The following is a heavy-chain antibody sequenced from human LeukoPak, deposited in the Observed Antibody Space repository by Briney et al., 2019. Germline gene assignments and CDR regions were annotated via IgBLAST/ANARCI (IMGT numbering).Heavy chain of an antibody. V-gene: IGHV1-18*01. CDR3: ARDRWGVNYYQYMDV. J-gene: IGHJ6*03. CDR1: RGTFSSYG. CDR2: ISAYNGNR. D-gene: IGHD3-10*01. Sequence: ASVKVSCKASRGTFSSYGISWVRLAPGHGLEWMGWISAYNGNRKYEKKLQGRVTMTTDTATSTAYMELSSLRADDTAVYYCARDRWGVNYYQYMDVWGKGTTVTIS.